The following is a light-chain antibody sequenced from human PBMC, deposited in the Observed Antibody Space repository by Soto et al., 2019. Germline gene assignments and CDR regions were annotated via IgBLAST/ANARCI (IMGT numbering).Light chain of an antibody. CDR3: AAWDVSLNGHNYV. Sequence: QSVLTQPPSASGTPGQRVTISCSGSSSNIGSNTVNWYQQLPGTAPKLLIYSNNQRPSGVPDRFSGSKSGTSASLAISGLQSEDEADYYCAAWDVSLNGHNYVFGTGTKLTVL. J-gene: IGLJ1*01. V-gene: IGLV1-44*01. CDR2: SNN. CDR1: SSNIGSNT.